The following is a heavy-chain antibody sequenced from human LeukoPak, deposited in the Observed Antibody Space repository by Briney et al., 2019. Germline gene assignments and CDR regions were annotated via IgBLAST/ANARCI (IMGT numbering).Heavy chain of an antibody. V-gene: IGHV4-59*01. J-gene: IGHJ4*02. CDR2: IYHSGST. CDR1: GGTISNYY. D-gene: IGHD2-2*01. CDR3: ARDSVNCSTTSCSDYLDY. Sequence: SETLSLTCSVSGGTISNYYWNWIRQTPGKGLEWIGYIYHSGSTYYNPSLKSRVTISLDTSKKQFSLKLSSVTAADTAVYFCARDSVNCSTTSCSDYLDYWGQGTLVTVSS.